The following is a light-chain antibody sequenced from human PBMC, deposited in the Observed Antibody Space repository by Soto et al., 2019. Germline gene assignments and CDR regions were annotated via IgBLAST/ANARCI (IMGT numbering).Light chain of an antibody. CDR3: QQYSYWPPYT. CDR2: GAS. Sequence: EVVMTQSPATLSVSPGERGTLSCRASQSVNANLAWYQQNPGQAPRLLIYGASTRATGIPARFSGSGFGTEFTLTISSLQSEDFAVYYCQQYSYWPPYTFGQGTRLEIK. J-gene: IGKJ2*01. CDR1: QSVNAN. V-gene: IGKV3-15*01.